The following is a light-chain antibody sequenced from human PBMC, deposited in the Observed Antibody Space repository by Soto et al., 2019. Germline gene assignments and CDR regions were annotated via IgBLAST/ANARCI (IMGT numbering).Light chain of an antibody. J-gene: IGLJ2*01. V-gene: IGLV1-44*01. CDR1: SSNIGRNT. CDR2: SND. CDR3: AAWDDSLNGVL. Sequence: QSVLTQPPSASGTPGQRVTISCSGSSSNIGRNTVHWFQHLPGTAPKLLVYSNDQRPSGVPDRFSGSKSGTSASLAIIGLQSEDESDYYCAAWDDSLNGVLFGGATKLTVL.